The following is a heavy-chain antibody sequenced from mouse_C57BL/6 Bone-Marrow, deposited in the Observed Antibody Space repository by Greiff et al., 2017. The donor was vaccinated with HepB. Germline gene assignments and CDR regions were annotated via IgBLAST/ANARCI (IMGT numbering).Heavy chain of an antibody. CDR2: IYPGGGYT. D-gene: IGHD3-1*01. V-gene: IGHV1-63*01. CDR3: ARSGFSGFAY. CDR1: GYTFTNYW. Sequence: QVQLQQSGAELVRPGTSVKMSCKASGYTFTNYWIGWAKQRPGHGLEWIGDIYPGGGYTNYNEKFKGKATLPADKSSSTAYIQFSSLTSDDSAIYYCARSGFSGFAYWGQGTLVTVSA. J-gene: IGHJ3*01.